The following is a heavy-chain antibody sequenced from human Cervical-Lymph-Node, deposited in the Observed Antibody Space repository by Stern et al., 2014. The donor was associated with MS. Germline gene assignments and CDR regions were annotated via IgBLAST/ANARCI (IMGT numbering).Heavy chain of an antibody. CDR3: ASSLLASGH. V-gene: IGHV1-69*14. CDR1: GGTFTTHP. Sequence: QVQLVQSGAEVKKPGSSVQVSCKASGGTFTTHPITWWRQAPGQGLEWKGGIIPFLNTANYAQTFHGRITITAEKSTGTTYMAISSLRSDDTAVYYCASSLLASGHWGQGTLVIVS. J-gene: IGHJ4*02. CDR2: IIPFLNTA. D-gene: IGHD5-12*01.